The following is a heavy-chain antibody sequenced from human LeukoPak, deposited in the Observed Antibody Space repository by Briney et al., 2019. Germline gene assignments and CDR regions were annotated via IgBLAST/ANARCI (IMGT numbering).Heavy chain of an antibody. CDR3: ARDDGGWFDT. Sequence: PGGSLRLSCVASEFIFSDYWMSWVRQAPGKGLEWVANIKQGGREEKYVSSVKGRFAISRDDAKSTLYLQMDSLSGDDTAVHYCARDDGGWFDTWGRGTLVTVSS. V-gene: IGHV3-7*03. CDR1: EFIFSDYW. CDR2: IKQGGREE. D-gene: IGHD3-10*01. J-gene: IGHJ5*02.